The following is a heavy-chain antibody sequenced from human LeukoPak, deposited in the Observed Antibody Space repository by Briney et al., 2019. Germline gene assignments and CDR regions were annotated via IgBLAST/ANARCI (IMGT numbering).Heavy chain of an antibody. CDR1: RDSITRSKW. D-gene: IGHD3-16*01. CDR3: ASGSHAVTTHFDD. V-gene: IGHV4-4*02. J-gene: IGHJ4*02. CDR2: IYHSGAT. Sequence: SETLSLTCAVSRDSITRSKWWSWARQSPEKGREWIGEIYHSGATTYNPSLPRRVTISVDKSKKQFALHLSSVPAPATAVSYSASGSHAVTTHFDDWGQGALVTVSS.